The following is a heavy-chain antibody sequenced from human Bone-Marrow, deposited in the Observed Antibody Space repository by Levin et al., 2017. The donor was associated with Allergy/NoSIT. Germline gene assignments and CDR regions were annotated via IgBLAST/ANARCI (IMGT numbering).Heavy chain of an antibody. CDR1: GGSISSSNW. CDR3: ARVPLGGYCSGGSCEDWYFDL. Sequence: PSETLSLTCAVSGGSISSSNWWSWVRQPPGKGLEWIGEIYHSGSTNYNPSLKSRVTISVDKSKNQFSLKLSSVTAADTAVYYCARVPLGGYCSGGSCEDWYFDLWGRGTLVTVSS. J-gene: IGHJ2*01. V-gene: IGHV4-4*02. D-gene: IGHD2-15*01. CDR2: IYHSGST.